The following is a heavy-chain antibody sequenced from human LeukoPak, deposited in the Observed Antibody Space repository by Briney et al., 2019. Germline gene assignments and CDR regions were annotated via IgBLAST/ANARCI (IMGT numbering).Heavy chain of an antibody. CDR3: ARVAGGSSPSYFDY. J-gene: IGHJ4*02. CDR2: INSDGSST. V-gene: IGHV3-74*01. Sequence: GGSPRLSCAASGFTFSSYWMHWVRQAPGKGLVWVSRINSDGSSTSYADSVKGRFTISRDNAKNTLCLQMNSLRAEDTAVYYCARVAGGSSPSYFDYWGRGTLVTVSS. CDR1: GFTFSSYW. D-gene: IGHD6-6*01.